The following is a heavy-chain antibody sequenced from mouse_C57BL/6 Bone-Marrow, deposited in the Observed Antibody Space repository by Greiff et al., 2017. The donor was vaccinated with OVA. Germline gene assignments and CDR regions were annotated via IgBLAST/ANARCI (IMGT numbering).Heavy chain of an antibody. Sequence: VQLQQPGAELVKPGASVKMSCKASGYTFTSYWITWVKQRPGQGLEWIGDIYPGRGSTNYNEKFKSKATLTVDTSSSTAYMQLSSLTSEDSAVYYWATIDGSSPAWFAYWGQGTLVTVSA. CDR3: ATIDGSSPAWFAY. V-gene: IGHV1-55*01. CDR1: GYTFTSYW. D-gene: IGHD1-1*01. CDR2: IYPGRGST. J-gene: IGHJ3*01.